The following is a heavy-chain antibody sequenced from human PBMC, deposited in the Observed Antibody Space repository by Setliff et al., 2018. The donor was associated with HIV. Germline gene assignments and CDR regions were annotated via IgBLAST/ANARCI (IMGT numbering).Heavy chain of an antibody. D-gene: IGHD3-22*01. Sequence: SETLSLTCTVSGGSITNHYWSWIRQPAGKGLEWIGRIYGSGITSYNPSLQRPVTMSVDTSKNQFSLRLNFVTAADTAVYYCARDAESVYYYDSSGYFDYWGQGTLVTVSS. J-gene: IGHJ4*02. CDR2: IYGSGIT. CDR3: ARDAESVYYYDSSGYFDY. V-gene: IGHV4-4*07. CDR1: GGSITNHY.